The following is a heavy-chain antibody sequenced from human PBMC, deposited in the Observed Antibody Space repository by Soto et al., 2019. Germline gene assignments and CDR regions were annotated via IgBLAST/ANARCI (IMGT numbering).Heavy chain of an antibody. CDR3: VKDPTRFGEFDNWFDP. CDR1: GFTFSSYA. J-gene: IGHJ5*02. V-gene: IGHV3-64D*08. D-gene: IGHD3-10*01. Sequence: GGSLRLSCSASGFTFSSYAMHWVRQAPGKGLEYVSAISSNGGSTYYADSVKGRFTISRDNSKNTLYLQMSSLRAEDTAVYYCVKDPTRFGEFDNWFDPWGQGTLVTVSS. CDR2: ISSNGGST.